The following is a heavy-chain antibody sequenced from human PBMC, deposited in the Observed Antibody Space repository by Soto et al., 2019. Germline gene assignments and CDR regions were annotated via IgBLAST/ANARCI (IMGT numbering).Heavy chain of an antibody. CDR1: GFAFSDYG. J-gene: IGHJ4*02. CDR2: ICGSTI. Sequence: EVQLVESGGGLVQPGGSLTLSCAASGFAFSDYGMMWVRQAPGKGLECISFICGSTIYYADSVQGRFTISRDNAKNSLYLQMDNLAAEDTSVYYCARDRGAMGSVDTMSGYWGQGILVTVSS. CDR3: ARDRGAMGSVDTMSGY. V-gene: IGHV3-48*01. D-gene: IGHD5-12*01.